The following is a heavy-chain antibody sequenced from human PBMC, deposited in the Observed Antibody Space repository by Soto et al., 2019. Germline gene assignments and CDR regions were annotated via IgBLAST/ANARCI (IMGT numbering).Heavy chain of an antibody. CDR1: GGSFSGYY. CDR2: INHSGST. CDR3: ARHLLNIVAYFDY. V-gene: IGHV4-34*01. D-gene: IGHD5-12*01. J-gene: IGHJ4*02. Sequence: SETLSLTCAVYGGSFSGYYWSWIRQPPGKGLEWIGEINHSGSTNYNPSLKSRVTISVDTSKNQFSLKLSSVTAAETAVYYCARHLLNIVAYFDYWGQGYLVTVSA.